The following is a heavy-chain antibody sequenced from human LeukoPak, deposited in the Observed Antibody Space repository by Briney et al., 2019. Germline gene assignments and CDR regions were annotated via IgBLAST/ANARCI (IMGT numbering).Heavy chain of an antibody. D-gene: IGHD3-22*01. V-gene: IGHV4-4*07. J-gene: IGHJ4*02. CDR2: IYTSGRT. Sequence: PSETLSLTCTVSGGSISSYYWSWIRQPAGKGLEWIGRIYTSGRTNYNPSLKSRVTMSVDTSKNQFSLKLSSVTAADTAVYYCARDVGYYDSSGYYYYFDYWGQGTLVTVSS. CDR1: GGSISSYY. CDR3: ARDVGYYDSSGYYYYFDY.